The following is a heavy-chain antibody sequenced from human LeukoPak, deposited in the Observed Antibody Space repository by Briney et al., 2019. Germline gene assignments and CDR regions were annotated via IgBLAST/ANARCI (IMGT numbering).Heavy chain of an antibody. Sequence: VASVKVSCKASGYTFTGYYMHWVRQAPGQGLEWMGWINPNSGGTNYAQKFQGRVTMTRDTSISTAYMELSRLRSDDTAVYYCARSYGDYAATDYWGQGTLVTVSS. CDR2: INPNSGGT. J-gene: IGHJ4*02. V-gene: IGHV1-2*02. CDR1: GYTFTGYY. D-gene: IGHD4-17*01. CDR3: ARSYGDYAATDY.